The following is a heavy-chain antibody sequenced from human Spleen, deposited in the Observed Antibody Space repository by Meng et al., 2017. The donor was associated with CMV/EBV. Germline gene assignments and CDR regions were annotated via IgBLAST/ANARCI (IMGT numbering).Heavy chain of an antibody. J-gene: IGHJ4*02. Sequence: DVSSSNSSFFWGWIRQPPGKGLEWIGSFFHSGDTYSNPSLRSRVAMSVDTSKNQFSLRLNSVTATDTAVYYCARHLRGYSWPKSDWGQGTLVTVSS. CDR3: ARHLRGYSWPKSD. V-gene: IGHV4-39*01. CDR1: DVSSSNSSFF. CDR2: FFHSGDT. D-gene: IGHD6-13*01.